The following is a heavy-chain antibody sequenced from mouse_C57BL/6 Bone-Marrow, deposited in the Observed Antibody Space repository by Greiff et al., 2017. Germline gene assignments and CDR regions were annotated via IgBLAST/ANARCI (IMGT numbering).Heavy chain of an antibody. D-gene: IGHD2-4*01. CDR1: GYTFTSYW. CDR2: IHPNSGST. Sequence: QVQLQQPGAELVKPGASVKLSCKASGYTFTSYWMHWVKQRPGQGLEWIGMIHPNSGSTNYNEKFKSKATLTVDKSSSTAYMQLSSRTSEDSAVYYCAVYYDYDGFAYWGQGTLVTVSA. J-gene: IGHJ3*01. V-gene: IGHV1-64*01. CDR3: AVYYDYDGFAY.